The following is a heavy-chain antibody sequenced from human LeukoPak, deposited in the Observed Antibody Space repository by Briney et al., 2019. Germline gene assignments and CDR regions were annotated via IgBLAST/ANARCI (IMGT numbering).Heavy chain of an antibody. CDR2: IGDDT. J-gene: IGHJ4*02. CDR1: GLTFSTYV. Sequence: GSLRLSCAASGLTFSTYVMNWVRQAPGKGLEWVSTIGDDTYYADSVKGRFTISRDNSKNTLYLQMNSLRAEDTAVYYCAKADAYCGGDCYPVDYWGQGTLVTVSS. V-gene: IGHV3-23*01. D-gene: IGHD2-21*02. CDR3: AKADAYCGGDCYPVDY.